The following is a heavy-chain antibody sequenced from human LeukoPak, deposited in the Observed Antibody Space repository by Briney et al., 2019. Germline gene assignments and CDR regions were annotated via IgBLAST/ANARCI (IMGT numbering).Heavy chain of an antibody. D-gene: IGHD6-13*01. V-gene: IGHV3-33*08. CDR2: IWYDGSNK. CDR1: GFTVSSNY. CDR3: ARELAAAASLYGMDV. Sequence: GGSLRLSCAASGFTVSSNYMSWVRQAPGKGLEWVAVIWYDGSNKYYADSVKGRFTISRDNSKNTLYLQMNSLRAEDTAVYYCARELAAAASLYGMDVWGQGTTVTVSS. J-gene: IGHJ6*02.